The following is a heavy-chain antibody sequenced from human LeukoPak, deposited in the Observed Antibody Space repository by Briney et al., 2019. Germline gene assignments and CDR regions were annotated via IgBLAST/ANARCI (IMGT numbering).Heavy chain of an antibody. CDR3: AREFKSGYGMWA. CDR2: ITSSSDYI. D-gene: IGHD5-18*01. J-gene: IGHJ5*02. CDR1: GLTFKNFA. Sequence: PGGSLRLSCAASGLTFKNFAMSWVRQAPGKGLEWVSSITSSSDYIYYADSVKGRFTISRDNAENSLHLQMNSLRADDTAVYYCAREFKSGYGMWAWGQGTLVTVSS. V-gene: IGHV3-21*01.